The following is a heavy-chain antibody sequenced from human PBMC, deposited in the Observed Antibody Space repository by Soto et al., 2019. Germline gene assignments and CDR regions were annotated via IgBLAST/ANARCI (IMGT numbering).Heavy chain of an antibody. CDR2: MNPNSGNT. Sequence: ASVKVSCKASGYTFTSYDINWVRQATGQGLEWMGWMNPNSGNTGYAQKFQGRVTMTRSTSIRTAYMELSSLRSEDTAVYYCARGGYYYDSSAYYRQFDYWGQGILGTVSS. D-gene: IGHD3-22*01. J-gene: IGHJ4*02. CDR1: GYTFTSYD. CDR3: ARGGYYYDSSAYYRQFDY. V-gene: IGHV1-8*01.